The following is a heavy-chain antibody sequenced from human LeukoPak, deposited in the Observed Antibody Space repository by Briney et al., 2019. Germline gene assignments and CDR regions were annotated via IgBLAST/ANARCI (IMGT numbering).Heavy chain of an antibody. CDR1: GFTFDSYA. Sequence: GGSLRLSCAASGFTFDSYAMSWVRQAPGKGLEWVSAVSRFVGTTYYADSAKGRFTISRDNSNNTVYLQMNSLRVGDTALYYCVKHVGSRWSNNRFDPWGQGTLVTVS. V-gene: IGHV3-23*01. D-gene: IGHD6-13*01. CDR3: VKHVGSRWSNNRFDP. CDR2: VSRFVGTT. J-gene: IGHJ5*02.